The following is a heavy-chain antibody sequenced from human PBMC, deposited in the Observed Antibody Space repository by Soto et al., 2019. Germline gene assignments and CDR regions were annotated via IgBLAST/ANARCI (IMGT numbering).Heavy chain of an antibody. V-gene: IGHV2-5*01. CDR2: IYWNDDK. CDR3: AHRQTLQYDSSGYYYEYFYY. CDR1: GFSLIISREE. Sequence: SGPTLVNPTQTLTLTCTFSGFSLIISREEVGWIRQPPGKALEWLALIYWNDDKAYSPSLQSRLTITKDTSKNQVVLTVANMDPADTGTYYCAHRQTLQYDSSGYYYEYFYYWGQGALVTVSS. J-gene: IGHJ4*02. D-gene: IGHD3-22*01.